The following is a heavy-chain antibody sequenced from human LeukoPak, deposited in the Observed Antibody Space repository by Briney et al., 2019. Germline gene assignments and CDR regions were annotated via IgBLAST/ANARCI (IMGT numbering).Heavy chain of an antibody. CDR3: ARVSSGWSDFDY. V-gene: IGHV1-2*06. CDR1: GYTFTGYY. CDR2: INPNSGGT. D-gene: IGHD6-19*01. J-gene: IGHJ4*02. Sequence: GASVKVSCKASGYTFTGYYMHRVRQAPGQGLEWMGRINPNSGGTNYAQKFQGRVTMTRDTSISTAYMELSRLRSDDTAVYYCARVSSGWSDFDYWGQGTLVTVSS.